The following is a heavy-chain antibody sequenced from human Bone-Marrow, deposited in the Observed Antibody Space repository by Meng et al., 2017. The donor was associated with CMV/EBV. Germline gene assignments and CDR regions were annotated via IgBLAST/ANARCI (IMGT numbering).Heavy chain of an antibody. D-gene: IGHD1-20*01. J-gene: IGHJ6*02. CDR1: GFTFSSYS. Sequence: GESLKISCAASGFTFSSYSMNWVRQAPGKGLEWVSYISSSSSTIYYADSVKGRFTISRDNAKNSLYLQMNSLRSEDTAVYYCAREVGYNWNYYYGMDVWGQGTTVTVSS. CDR2: ISSSSSTI. V-gene: IGHV3-48*04. CDR3: AREVGYNWNYYYGMDV.